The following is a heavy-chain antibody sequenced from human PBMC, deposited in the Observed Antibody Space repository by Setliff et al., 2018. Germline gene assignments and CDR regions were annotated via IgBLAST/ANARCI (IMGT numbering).Heavy chain of an antibody. CDR3: ARAWYYNFWSGSQIEY. J-gene: IGHJ4*02. CDR1: GYTFTSYG. D-gene: IGHD3-3*01. CDR2: INTNTGNP. V-gene: IGHV7-4-1*02. Sequence: ASVKVSCKASGYTFTSYGMNWVRQAPGQGLEWMGWINTNTGNPTYAQSFTGRFVFSLDTSVSTAYLQISSLKAEDTAVYYCARAWYYNFWSGSQIEYWGQGTLVTVSS.